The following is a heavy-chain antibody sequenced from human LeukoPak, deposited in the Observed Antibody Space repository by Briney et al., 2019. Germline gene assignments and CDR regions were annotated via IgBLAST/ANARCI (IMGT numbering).Heavy chain of an antibody. J-gene: IGHJ4*02. V-gene: IGHV3-21*01. Sequence: GGSLRLSCAASGFTFSDAWMNWVRNAPGKGLEWVSSISSSSSYIYYADSVKGRFTISRDNAKNSLYLQMNSLRAEDTAVYYCARPYYYDSSGYYIDYWGQGPLVTVSS. D-gene: IGHD3-22*01. CDR2: ISSSSSYI. CDR3: ARPYYYDSSGYYIDY. CDR1: GFTFSDAW.